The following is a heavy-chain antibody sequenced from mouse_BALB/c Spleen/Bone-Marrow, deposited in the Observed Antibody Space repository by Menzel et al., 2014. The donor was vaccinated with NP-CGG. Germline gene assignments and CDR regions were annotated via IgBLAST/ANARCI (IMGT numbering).Heavy chain of an antibody. V-gene: IGHV1-69*01. J-gene: IGHJ4*01. D-gene: IGHD2-4*01. Sequence: QVQLKESGAELGMPGASVKMSCKASDYTFTDNWMYWVKQRPGQGLEWIGAIDTSDSYTNFNQKFMGKASLTVDASSSTAYMQVSSLTSDDSAVYYCARGGHDFSLDYGGQGTSVTVSS. CDR3: ARGGHDFSLDY. CDR2: IDTSDSYT. CDR1: DYTFTDNW.